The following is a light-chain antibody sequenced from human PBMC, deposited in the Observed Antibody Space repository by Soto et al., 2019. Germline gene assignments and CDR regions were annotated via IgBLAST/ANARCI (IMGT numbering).Light chain of an antibody. V-gene: IGLV2-11*01. CDR3: CSYAGSPRYV. CDR2: DVS. Sequence: QSALTQPRSVSGSPGQSVTISCTGTSSDVGGYNYVSWYQQHPGKAPKVMIYDVSERPSGVPDRFSGSKSDNTASLTISGLQTEDDADYYCCSYAGSPRYVFGTGTKLTVL. J-gene: IGLJ1*01. CDR1: SSDVGGYNY.